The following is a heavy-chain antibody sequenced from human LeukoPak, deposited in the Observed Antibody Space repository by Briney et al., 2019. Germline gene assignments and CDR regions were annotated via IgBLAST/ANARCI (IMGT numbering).Heavy chain of an antibody. D-gene: IGHD3-10*01. CDR1: GYSISNGYH. Sequence: KPSETLSLTCTVSGYSISNGYHWGWIRQPPGKGLEWIGGIHHSGSTYYNPSLKSRVTISVDTSKNQFSLKLSSVTAADTAVYYCARHPYYYGSGEVSYYFDYWGQGTLVTVSS. CDR3: ARHPYYYGSGEVSYYFDY. J-gene: IGHJ4*02. CDR2: IHHSGST. V-gene: IGHV4-38-2*02.